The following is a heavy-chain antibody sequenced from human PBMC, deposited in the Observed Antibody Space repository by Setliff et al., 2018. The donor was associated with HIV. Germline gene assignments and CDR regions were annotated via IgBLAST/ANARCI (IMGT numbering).Heavy chain of an antibody. Sequence: GGSLRLSCAASGFTFSNYAMHWVRQAPGKGLEWVAVIPYDGSHEYYVDSVKGRFTISRDNSKNTLFLQMNSLRAEDTAVYYCARDPILGGPDFFDYWGQGTLVTVSS. J-gene: IGHJ4*02. CDR1: GFTFSNYA. D-gene: IGHD1-26*01. CDR2: IPYDGSHE. V-gene: IGHV3-30*04. CDR3: ARDPILGGPDFFDY.